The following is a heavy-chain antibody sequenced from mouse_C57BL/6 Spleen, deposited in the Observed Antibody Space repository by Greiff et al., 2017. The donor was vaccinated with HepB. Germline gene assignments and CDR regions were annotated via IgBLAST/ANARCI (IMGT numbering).Heavy chain of an antibody. J-gene: IGHJ3*01. CDR3: ARIYYYGSSAWFAY. D-gene: IGHD1-1*01. V-gene: IGHV1-69*01. CDR1: GYTFTSYW. Sequence: QVQLQQPGAELVMPGASVKLSCKASGYTFTSYWMHWVKQRPGQGLEWIGEIDPSDSYTNYNQKFKGKSTLTVDKSSSTAYMQLSSLTSDDSAVYYCARIYYYGSSAWFAYWGQGTLVTVSA. CDR2: IDPSDSYT.